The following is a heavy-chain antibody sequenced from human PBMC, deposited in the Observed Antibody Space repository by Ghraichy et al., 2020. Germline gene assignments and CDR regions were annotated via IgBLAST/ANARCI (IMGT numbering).Heavy chain of an antibody. D-gene: IGHD1-26*01. Sequence: LTCAASGFTFSSYSMNWVRQAPGKGLVWVSSISSSSSYIYYADSVKGRFTISRDNAKNSLYLQMNSLRAEDTAVYYCARDPSVGATSLWGQGTLVTVSS. CDR2: ISSSSSYI. J-gene: IGHJ4*02. CDR1: GFTFSSYS. V-gene: IGHV3-21*01. CDR3: ARDPSVGATSL.